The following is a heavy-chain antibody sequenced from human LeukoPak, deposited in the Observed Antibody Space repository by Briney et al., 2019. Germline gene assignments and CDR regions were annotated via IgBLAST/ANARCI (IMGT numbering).Heavy chain of an antibody. D-gene: IGHD2-2*01. CDR3: ARGVVPAASIDY. Sequence: PGESLRLSCAASGFTFSNYAMHWVRQAPGKGLEWVSLISSGGTYEYYADSVKGRFTISRDNSKNTLYLQLNSLRAEDTAVYYCARGVVPAASIDYWGQGTLVTVSS. V-gene: IGHV3-30*01. J-gene: IGHJ4*02. CDR1: GFTFSNYA. CDR2: ISSGGTYE.